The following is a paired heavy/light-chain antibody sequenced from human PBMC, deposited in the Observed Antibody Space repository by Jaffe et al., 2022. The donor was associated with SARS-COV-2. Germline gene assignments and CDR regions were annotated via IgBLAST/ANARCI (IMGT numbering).Light chain of an antibody. CDR2: STN. CDR1: SGPVSTSYH. J-gene: IGLJ2*01. V-gene: IGLV8-61*01. Sequence: QTVVTQEPSFSVSPGGTVTLTCGLSSGPVSTSYHPSWYQQTPGQTPRTLIYSTNTRSSGVPDRFSGSILGTKAALTITGAQADDESDYYCLLYMGSGLVVFGGGTKLTVL. CDR3: LLYMGSGLVV.
Heavy chain of an antibody. CDR3: ANCHDSGYPYYYYFAMDV. J-gene: IGHJ6*02. Sequence: EVQLLESGGGLVQPGGSLRLSCGVSGFTFSTYAMSWVRQAPGKGLEWLSAIRGRGGSTYYADSVKGRFTISRDVSKNTLYLEMNNLRAEDTAVYYCANCHDSGYPYYYYFAMDVWGRGTTVTVSS. D-gene: IGHD3-22*01. CDR2: IRGRGGST. CDR1: GFTFSTYA. V-gene: IGHV3-23*01.